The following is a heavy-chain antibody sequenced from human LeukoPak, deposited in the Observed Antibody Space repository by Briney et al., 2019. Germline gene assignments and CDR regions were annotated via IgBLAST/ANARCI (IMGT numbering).Heavy chain of an antibody. CDR3: ARDSRSTFDY. CDR2: ISSSGSTT. J-gene: IGHJ4*02. Sequence: AGGSLRLSCAASGFTFTSYSMNWVRQAPGKGLEWVSYISSSGSTTYYADSVKGRFTISRDNAKNSLYLQMNSLRAEDTAVYYCARDSRSTFDYWGQGTLVTVSS. V-gene: IGHV3-48*01. D-gene: IGHD6-13*01. CDR1: GFTFTSYS.